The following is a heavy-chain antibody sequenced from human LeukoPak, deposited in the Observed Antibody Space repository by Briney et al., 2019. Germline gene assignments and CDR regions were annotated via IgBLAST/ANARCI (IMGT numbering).Heavy chain of an antibody. CDR2: ISSSSSYI. CDR1: GFTFSSYA. V-gene: IGHV3-21*01. Sequence: GGSLRLSCAASGFTFSSYAMHWVRQAPGKGLEWVSSISSSSSYIYYADSVKGRFTISRDNAKNSLYLQMNSLRAEDTAVYYCARGRGGFNAFDIWGQGTMVIVSS. D-gene: IGHD2-15*01. J-gene: IGHJ3*02. CDR3: ARGRGGFNAFDI.